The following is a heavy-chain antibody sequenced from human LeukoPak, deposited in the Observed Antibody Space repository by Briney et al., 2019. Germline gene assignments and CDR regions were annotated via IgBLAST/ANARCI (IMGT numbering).Heavy chain of an antibody. V-gene: IGHV4-59*11. J-gene: IGHJ3*02. CDR3: ARDLVTVTKGFYI. D-gene: IGHD4-17*01. CDR1: GDSFISHY. CDR2: ISYIGST. Sequence: SETLSHTCVVSGDSFISHYWTWIRQSPGKGLEWIGYISYIGSTNYNPSLKSRVSISIDTSKNQFSLKLRSVTAADTAVYYCARDLVTVTKGFYIWGQGTMVCVSS.